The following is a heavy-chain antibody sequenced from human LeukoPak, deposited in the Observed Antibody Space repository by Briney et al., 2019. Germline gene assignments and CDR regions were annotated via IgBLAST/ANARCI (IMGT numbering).Heavy chain of an antibody. CDR2: ISSIDSTI. D-gene: IGHD4-23*01. J-gene: IGHJ4*02. V-gene: IGHV3-48*03. CDR3: ARDSGTTVGYFDY. CDR1: GFTFSNYE. Sequence: GGSLRLSCAASGFTFSNYEMNWVRQAPGKGLEWVSYISSIDSTIYYADSVKGRFTISRDNAKNSLYLQMNSLRADDTAVYYCARDSGTTVGYFDYWGQGTLVTVSS.